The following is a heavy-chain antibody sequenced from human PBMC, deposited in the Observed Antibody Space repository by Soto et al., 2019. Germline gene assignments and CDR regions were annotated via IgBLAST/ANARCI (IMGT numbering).Heavy chain of an antibody. J-gene: IGHJ4*02. D-gene: IGHD2-8*02. Sequence: XTLSLPCDVSGASLKSDTCGTWVLQSPGKGLEWIGEIYHNGRAFDNPSLKGRVTISIDKSNNQFSLNLTYVTAADTAVYYCARADSVLVAKGFDLWGQGTLVTVSS. V-gene: IGHV4-4*02. CDR3: ARADSVLVAKGFDL. CDR2: IYHNGRA. CDR1: GASLKSDTC.